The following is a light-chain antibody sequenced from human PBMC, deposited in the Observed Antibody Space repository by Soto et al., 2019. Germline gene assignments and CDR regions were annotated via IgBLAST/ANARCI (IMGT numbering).Light chain of an antibody. CDR3: PHFAISTT. CDR1: HNIERW. Sequence: IQMTQSPSTLSASVGDRVTITCRASHNIERWMAWYQQKPGKAPSLLIFDASTLHSGVPSRFSGSGSGTDFTLTISSLQPDDFATYYCPHFAISTTLGQGTKGDI. V-gene: IGKV1-5*01. CDR2: DAS. J-gene: IGKJ1*01.